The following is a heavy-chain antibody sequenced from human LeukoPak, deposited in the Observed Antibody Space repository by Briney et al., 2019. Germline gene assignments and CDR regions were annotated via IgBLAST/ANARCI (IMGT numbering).Heavy chain of an antibody. CDR3: THGSMYQLGY. D-gene: IGHD2-2*01. CDR2: IIGGAGST. J-gene: IGHJ4*02. CDR1: GFSLSSHG. Sequence: GGSLRLSCAASGFSLSSHGMSWVRQAPGKGLEWVSGIIGGAGSTYYADSVKGRFTISRDNSKNTLYLQMNSLRAEDTAVYYCTHGSMYQLGYWGQGTLVTVSS. V-gene: IGHV3-23*01.